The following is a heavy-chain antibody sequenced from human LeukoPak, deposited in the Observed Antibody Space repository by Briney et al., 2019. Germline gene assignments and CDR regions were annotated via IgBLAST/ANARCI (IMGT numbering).Heavy chain of an antibody. CDR1: GFTFSSYA. CDR3: AKSVVAATAIFDY. V-gene: IGHV3-23*01. J-gene: IGHJ4*02. D-gene: IGHD2-15*01. CDR2: ISGSGGST. Sequence: PGGSLRLSCAASGFTFSSYAMSWVRQAPGKGLEWVSAISGSGGSTYYADSVKGRFTISRDNSKNTLYLQMNSLRAENTAVYYCAKSVVAATAIFDYWGQGTLVTVSS.